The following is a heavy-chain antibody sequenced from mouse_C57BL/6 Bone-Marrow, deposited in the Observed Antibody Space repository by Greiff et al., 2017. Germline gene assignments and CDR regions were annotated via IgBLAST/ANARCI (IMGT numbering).Heavy chain of an antibody. V-gene: IGHV5-6*02. CDR1: GFTFSSYG. J-gene: IGHJ2*01. CDR2: ISSGGSYT. Sequence: DVKLVESGGDLVKPGGSLKLSCAASGFTFSSYGMSWVRQTPDKRLEWVATISSGGSYTYYPDSVKGRFTISRDNAKNTLYLQMSSLKSEDTAMYYCASRRGYFDYWGQGTTLTVSS. CDR3: ASRRGYFDY.